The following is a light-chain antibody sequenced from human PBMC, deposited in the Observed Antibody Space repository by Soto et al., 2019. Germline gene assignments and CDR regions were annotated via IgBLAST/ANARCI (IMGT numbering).Light chain of an antibody. CDR3: QQRRDWPLT. CDR2: DTY. J-gene: IGKJ4*01. V-gene: IGKV3-11*01. Sequence: EIVLTQSPATLSLSPGERATLSCRASQSLGYYLAWFQQKHGQSPRLLIYDTYNRASGIPDRFSGSGSGTYFTLTISSLDPEDFAVYYCQQRRDWPLTFGGGTKVEIK. CDR1: QSLGYY.